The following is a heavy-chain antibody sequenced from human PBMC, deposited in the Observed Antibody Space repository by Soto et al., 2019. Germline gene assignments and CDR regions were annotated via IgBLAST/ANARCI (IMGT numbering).Heavy chain of an antibody. CDR3: AKLDLGFVVVVPRASCIDN. V-gene: IGHV3-23*01. Sequence: HLGRPRCLACTPSGRTSKSYPITTLRYLRRSGMASVSSISGFGGNTYYRDSVKGRLIISRDNSNNTLFLQMNSLRAGDTAIYFCAKLDLGFVVVVPRASCIDNWGQGTLVTVSS. D-gene: IGHD6-6*01. J-gene: IGHJ4*02. CDR2: ISGFGGNT. CDR1: GRTSKSYP.